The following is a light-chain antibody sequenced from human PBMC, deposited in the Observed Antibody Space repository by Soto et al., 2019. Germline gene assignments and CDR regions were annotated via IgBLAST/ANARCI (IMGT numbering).Light chain of an antibody. CDR1: SGSIASNY. CDR3: ISYSTTTARDGRV. J-gene: IGLJ3*02. Sequence: NFMLTQPHSVSESPGKTVTISCTRSSGSIASNYVQWYQQRPGSAPTTVIYEDNQRPSGVPDRFSGSIDTSSNSASLTISGLKTEDEADYYCISYSTTTARDGRVFGGGTQLTVL. V-gene: IGLV6-57*04. CDR2: EDN.